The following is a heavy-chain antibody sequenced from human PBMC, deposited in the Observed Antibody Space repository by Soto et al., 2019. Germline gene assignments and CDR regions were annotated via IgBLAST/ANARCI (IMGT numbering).Heavy chain of an antibody. CDR2: ISGSGGST. CDR1: GVTFSSYA. D-gene: IGHD3-3*01. CDR3: AKGPSLELFWRGYTDY. J-gene: IGHJ4*02. Sequence: GGSVRLSCAASGVTFSSYAMSWVRQAPGKGLEWVSAISGSGGSTYYADSVKGRFTISRDNSKNTLYLQMNSLRAEDTAVYYCAKGPSLELFWRGYTDYWGQGTLVTVSS. V-gene: IGHV3-23*01.